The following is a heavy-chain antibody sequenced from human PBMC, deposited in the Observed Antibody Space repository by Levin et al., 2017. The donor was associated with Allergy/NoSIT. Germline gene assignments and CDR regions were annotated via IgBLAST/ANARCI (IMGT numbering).Heavy chain of an antibody. V-gene: IGHV3-30*18. CDR1: GFSFSNFG. J-gene: IGHJ4*02. CDR2: ISFDGSHQ. D-gene: IGHD2-2*01. CDR3: AKTHNTSLSFDQ. Sequence: PGGSLRLSCAASGFSFSNFGMHWVRQAPGKGLEWVAIISFDGSHQYYADSVKGRFTVSRDNSKNTLSLQMSSLRPEDTAVYYCAKTHNTSLSFDQWGQGTLVTVSS.